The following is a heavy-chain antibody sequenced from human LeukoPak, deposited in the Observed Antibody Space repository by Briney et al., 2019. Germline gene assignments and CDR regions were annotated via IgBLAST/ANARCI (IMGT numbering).Heavy chain of an antibody. Sequence: GRSLRLSCAASGFTFSSYAMHWVRQAPGKGLEWVAVISYDGSNEYYADSVKGRFTISRDNSKNTLYLQMNSLRAEDTAVYYCARGGGLGVVARTAKTFDIWGQGTMVTVSS. V-gene: IGHV3-30-3*01. CDR2: ISYDGSNE. CDR1: GFTFSSYA. CDR3: ARGGGLGVVARTAKTFDI. J-gene: IGHJ3*02. D-gene: IGHD6-19*01.